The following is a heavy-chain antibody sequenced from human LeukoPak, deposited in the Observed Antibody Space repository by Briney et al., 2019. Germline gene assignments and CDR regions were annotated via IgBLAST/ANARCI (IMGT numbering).Heavy chain of an antibody. J-gene: IGHJ6*03. CDR2: IRFDGSNK. Sequence: PGGSLRLSCAASGFTFSNYGMHWVRQAPGKGLEWVAFIRFDGSNKYYAGSVKGRFTISRGNSKNTLYLQMNSLRAEDTAVYYCAKDGKYCSRTSCYERYYYMDVWGKGTTVTVSS. CDR3: AKDGKYCSRTSCYERYYYMDV. CDR1: GFTFSNYG. V-gene: IGHV3-30*02. D-gene: IGHD2-2*01.